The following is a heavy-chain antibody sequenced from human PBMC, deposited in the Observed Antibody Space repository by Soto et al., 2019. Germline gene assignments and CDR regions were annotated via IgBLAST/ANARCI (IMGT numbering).Heavy chain of an antibody. CDR1: GGSFIGYC. CDR3: AKERVAMVKNGFAS. V-gene: IGHV4-34*01. CDR2: INHSGST. Sequence: SETLSLNWAVYGGSFIGYCWSWIRQPPGKGLEWIGEINHSGSTNYNPYLKSRVTISVDTSKNQFSLKLSSVSAADTAVYYCAKERVAMVKNGFASWGQGTRVLVTS. D-gene: IGHD5-18*01. J-gene: IGHJ5*01.